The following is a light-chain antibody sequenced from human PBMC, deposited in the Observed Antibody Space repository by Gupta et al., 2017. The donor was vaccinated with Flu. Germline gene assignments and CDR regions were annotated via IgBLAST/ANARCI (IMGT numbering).Light chain of an antibody. CDR2: AAS. J-gene: IGKJ5*01. CDR1: HGISSY. V-gene: IGKV1-9*01. CDR3: QQFLNYPIT. Sequence: PSFLSASVGAIVTCSSRASHGISSYLAWYQQKPGKAPKLLIYAASTVQSWIASGFSGSGSGTYFTLTISSLQPEDFANYYCQQFLNYPITFGQGTQMDIK.